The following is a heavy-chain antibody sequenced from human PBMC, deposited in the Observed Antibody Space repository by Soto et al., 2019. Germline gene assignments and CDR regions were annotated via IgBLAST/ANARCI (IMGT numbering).Heavy chain of an antibody. CDR1: GYTLTELS. CDR3: ARSSSKYYYYYGMDV. D-gene: IGHD2-2*01. Sequence: ASVKVSCKVSGYTLTELSIHGVRQAPGEGLEWMGGFDLENGETIYAQRFQGRVTMTEESSADTPYLQWSSLKASDTAIYYCARSSSKYYYYYGMDVWGQGTTVTVSS. CDR2: FDLENGET. V-gene: IGHV1-24*01. J-gene: IGHJ6*02.